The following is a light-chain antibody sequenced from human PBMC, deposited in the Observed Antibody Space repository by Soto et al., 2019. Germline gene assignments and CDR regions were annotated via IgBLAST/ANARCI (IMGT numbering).Light chain of an antibody. Sequence: DIQMTQSPSSLSASVGDRVTITCRASQDISNYLAWYQQKPGQVPKLLIYAVSTLQLGVPSRFSGSGSGTEFTLTISSLQPEDVATYYCQKYNRAPWTFGQGTKVEIK. CDR1: QDISNY. V-gene: IGKV1-27*01. J-gene: IGKJ1*01. CDR3: QKYNRAPWT. CDR2: AVS.